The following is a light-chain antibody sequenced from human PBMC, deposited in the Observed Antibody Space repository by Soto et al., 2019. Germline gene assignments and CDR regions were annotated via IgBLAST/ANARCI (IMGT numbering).Light chain of an antibody. CDR2: VNS. J-gene: IGLJ2*01. CDR3: QSYDSSLSVV. V-gene: IGLV1-40*01. CDR1: SSNIGAGYD. Sequence: QSVLTQPPSVSGAPGQRVTISCTGSSSNIGAGYDVHWYQQLPGAAPKLLIDVNSNRPSGVPDRFSGSKSGTSASLAITGLQAEDEADYSCQSYDSSLSVVFGGGTKLTVL.